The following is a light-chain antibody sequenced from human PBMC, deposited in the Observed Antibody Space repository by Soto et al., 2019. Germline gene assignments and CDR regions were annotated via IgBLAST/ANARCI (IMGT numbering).Light chain of an antibody. Sequence: DIQLTQSPSILSASVGDRVTITCRASENIYGCLAWDQQKPGEAPKLLIYWASTLVSGVPSRFTGGESGTEFTLTISDLQPDDSEPYFCQQYSAYPLTFGGVTKV. V-gene: IGKV1-5*03. CDR2: WAS. CDR1: ENIYGC. CDR3: QQYSAYPLT. J-gene: IGKJ4*01.